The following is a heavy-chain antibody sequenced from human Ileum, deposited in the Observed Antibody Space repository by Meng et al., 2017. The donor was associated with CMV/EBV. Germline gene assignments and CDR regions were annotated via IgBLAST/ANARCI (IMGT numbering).Heavy chain of an antibody. V-gene: IGHV4-4*02. CDR2: VYESGST. Sequence: SETLSLTCAVSGASISSSNWWSWVRQPPGKVLEWIGEVYESGSTNYNPSLKSRVTISIDKSKNQFSLKVNSVTAADTAVYYCARFNYYGMDVWGQGTTVTVSS. CDR3: ARFNYYGMDV. J-gene: IGHJ6*02. CDR1: GASISSSNW.